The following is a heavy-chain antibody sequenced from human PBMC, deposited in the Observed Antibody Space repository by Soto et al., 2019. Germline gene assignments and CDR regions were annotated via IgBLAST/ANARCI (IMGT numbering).Heavy chain of an antibody. CDR1: GYTFTNYD. V-gene: IGHV1-8*01. J-gene: IGHJ4*02. CDR3: ARNYSYGWNDY. D-gene: IGHD5-18*01. Sequence: QVQLVQSGAEVKKPGASVTVSCKASGYTFTNYDITWVRQAAGQGLEWVGWVNPNSGYTAYAQKFVGRVTMTRNTPLRTAYMELSSLTSGDTAVYYCARNYSYGWNDYWGQGTLVTVS. CDR2: VNPNSGYT.